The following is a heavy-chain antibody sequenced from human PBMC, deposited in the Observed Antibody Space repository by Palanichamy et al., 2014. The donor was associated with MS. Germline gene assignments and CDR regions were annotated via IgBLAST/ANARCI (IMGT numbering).Heavy chain of an antibody. CDR2: ITYDGSNK. CDR3: ARESDRSGHYYPDS. V-gene: IGHV3-30*04. CDR1: GFTFRGYA. Sequence: QVQLVESGGGVVQPGRSLRLSCATSGFTFRGYAMFWVRQAPGKGLEWLARITYDGSNKYHADSVKGRFTISRDNSKNTLYLQMNTLRAEDTAVYYCARESDRSGHYYPDSWGQGTLVTVSS. D-gene: IGHD3-22*01. J-gene: IGHJ5*01.